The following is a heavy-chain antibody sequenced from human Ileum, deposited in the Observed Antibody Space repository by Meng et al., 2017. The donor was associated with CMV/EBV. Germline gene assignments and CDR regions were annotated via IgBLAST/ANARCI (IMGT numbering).Heavy chain of an antibody. Sequence: GESLKISCAASGLTFSSYSMNWVRQAPGKGLEWVSYISHSSNSRYYADSVKGRFTISRDNAKNSVYLQMNSLRAEDTAVYYCVRDCRNEHLFDYWGQGTLVTVSS. CDR2: ISHSSNSR. J-gene: IGHJ4*02. V-gene: IGHV3-48*04. CDR3: VRDCRNEHLFDY. CDR1: GLTFSSYS. D-gene: IGHD1-14*01.